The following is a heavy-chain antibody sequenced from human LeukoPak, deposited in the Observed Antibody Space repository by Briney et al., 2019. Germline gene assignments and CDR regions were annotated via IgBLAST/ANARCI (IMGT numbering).Heavy chain of an antibody. J-gene: IGHJ4*02. D-gene: IGHD3-9*01. CDR3: ARGLRYFDWLPFDY. V-gene: IGHV1-18*01. CDR2: ISAYNGNT. Sequence: ASVKVSCKASGYTFTSYGISWVRQAPGQGLEWMGWISAYNGNTNYAQKLQGRVIMTTDTSTSTAYMELRSLRSDDTAVYYCARGLRYFDWLPFDYWGQGTLVTVSS. CDR1: GYTFTSYG.